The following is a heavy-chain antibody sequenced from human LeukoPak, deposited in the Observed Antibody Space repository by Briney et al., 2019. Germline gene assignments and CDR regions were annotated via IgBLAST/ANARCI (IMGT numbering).Heavy chain of an antibody. CDR2: ISSSSSTI. CDR1: GFTFSAYS. D-gene: IGHD1-7*01. Sequence: HPGGSLRLSCAVSGFTFSAYSMNWVRQAPGKGLEWVSYISSSSSTIYYADSVKGRFTISRDKAKNSLNLQMNSLRAEDTAVYYCVRNFQGMDVWGQGTTVTVSS. J-gene: IGHJ6*02. CDR3: VRNFQGMDV. V-gene: IGHV3-48*01.